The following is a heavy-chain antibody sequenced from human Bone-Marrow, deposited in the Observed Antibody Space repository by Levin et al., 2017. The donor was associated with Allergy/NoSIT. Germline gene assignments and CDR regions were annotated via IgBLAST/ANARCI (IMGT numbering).Heavy chain of an antibody. CDR1: EFTFSEYP. CDR2: ISYDGRNT. D-gene: IGHD3-3*01. V-gene: IGHV3-30*04. CDR3: AKARGVSFGFDYYYMDV. Sequence: GESLKISCAASEFTFSEYPMHWVRQAPGKGLEWVAVISYDGRNTYYSDSVKGRFTISRDNSRNTLSLQMNSLRIDDTALYYCAKARGVSFGFDYYYMDVWGKGTTVIVSS. J-gene: IGHJ6*03.